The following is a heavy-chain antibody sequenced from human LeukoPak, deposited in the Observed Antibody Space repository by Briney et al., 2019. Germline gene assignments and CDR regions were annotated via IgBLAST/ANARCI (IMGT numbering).Heavy chain of an antibody. D-gene: IGHD3-22*01. CDR2: IYYSGRT. CDR3: ARRRYYDGSGYLE. Sequence: PSETLSLTCSVSGDSVSRSDSYWDWIRQPPGKGLEWIGTIYYSGRTYYSPSLKSRVTMSVDPSNNQFSLNLRSVPAADTALYYSARRRYYDGSGYLEWVQGTLLSVSS. J-gene: IGHJ1*01. CDR1: GDSVSRSDSY. V-gene: IGHV4-39*01.